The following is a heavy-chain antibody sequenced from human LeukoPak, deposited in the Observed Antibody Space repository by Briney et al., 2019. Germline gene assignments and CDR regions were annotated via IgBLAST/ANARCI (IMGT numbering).Heavy chain of an antibody. CDR3: ARDEQLVQGLLDY. CDR1: GFTFSSYS. V-gene: IGHV3-21*01. J-gene: IGHJ4*02. CDR2: ISSSSRYI. D-gene: IGHD6-6*01. Sequence: PGGSLRLSCAASGFTFSSYSMNWVRQAPGKGLEWVSSISSSSRYIYYADSVKGRFTISRDNAKNSLYLQMNSLRAEDTAVYYCARDEQLVQGLLDYWGQGTLVTVSS.